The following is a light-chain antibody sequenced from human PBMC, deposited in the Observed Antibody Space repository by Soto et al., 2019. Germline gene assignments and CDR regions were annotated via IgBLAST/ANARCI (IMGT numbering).Light chain of an antibody. V-gene: IGKV3-20*01. J-gene: IGKJ4*01. CDR3: QQYGSSPLT. CDR1: QSVTSSF. Sequence: EIVLTQSPGTLSLSPGERATLSCRPSQSVTSSFLAWYQQKPGQAPRLLIYAASSRATGIPDRFSGSGSGTDFTLTISRLEPEDFAVYYCQQYGSSPLTFGGGTKVEIK. CDR2: AAS.